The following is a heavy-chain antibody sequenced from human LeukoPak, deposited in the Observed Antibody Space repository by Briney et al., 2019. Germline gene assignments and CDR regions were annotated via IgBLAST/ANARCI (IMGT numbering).Heavy chain of an antibody. CDR3: ARDYGSGSYAYYYGMDV. CDR1: GYTFTGYY. V-gene: IGHV1-2*02. CDR2: INPNSRGT. D-gene: IGHD3-10*01. Sequence: GASVKVSSKASGYTFTGYYMHWVRQAPGQGLEWIGWINPNSRGTNYAQKFQRRVTMTRDTTISTAYIVLTRLKSDNPAVYYCARDYGSGSYAYYYGMDVWGQGTTVTVSS. J-gene: IGHJ6*02.